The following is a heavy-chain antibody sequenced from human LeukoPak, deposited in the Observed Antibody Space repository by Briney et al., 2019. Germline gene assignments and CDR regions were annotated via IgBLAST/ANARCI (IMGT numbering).Heavy chain of an antibody. CDR3: AGRFSSGEGY. V-gene: IGHV3-30*02. CDR2: IWDDGSYK. Sequence: GGSLRLSCVASGFSFSHYPMHWIRHAPGKGLEWVAVIWDDGSYKDYGDSVKGRFTISRDNSKNTLYLDMISLRAEDTAVYFCAGRFSSGEGYWGQGTHVTVSS. J-gene: IGHJ4*02. D-gene: IGHD6-19*01. CDR1: GFSFSHYP.